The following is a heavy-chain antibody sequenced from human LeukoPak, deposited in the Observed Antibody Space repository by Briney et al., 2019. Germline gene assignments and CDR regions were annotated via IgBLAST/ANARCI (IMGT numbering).Heavy chain of an antibody. J-gene: IGHJ4*02. CDR2: IYYSGST. Sequence: SETLSLTCTVSGGSISSSSYYWGWIRQPPGKGLEWIGSIYYSGSTYYNPSLKSRVTISVDTSKNQFSLKLSSVTAADTAVYYCARIRGSYGLDFDYWGQGTLVTVSS. V-gene: IGHV4-39*07. CDR3: ARIRGSYGLDFDY. D-gene: IGHD1-26*01. CDR1: GGSISSSSYY.